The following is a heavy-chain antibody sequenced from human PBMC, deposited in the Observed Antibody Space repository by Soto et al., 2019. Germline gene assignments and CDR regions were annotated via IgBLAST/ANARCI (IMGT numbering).Heavy chain of an antibody. CDR3: AKVSSSWYAGFFDL. J-gene: IGHJ4*01. D-gene: IGHD6-13*01. CDR2: LSDSGISI. CDR1: GFTFSSHA. Sequence: EVQLLESGGGLVQPGGSLRLSCTASGFTFSSHAMTWVRQAPGKGLEWVSGLSDSGISIYYADSVKDRLTISRDNSKNTLYLQIHTLRAEDTAVYYCAKVSSSWYAGFFDLWGQGTVVTVSS. V-gene: IGHV3-23*01.